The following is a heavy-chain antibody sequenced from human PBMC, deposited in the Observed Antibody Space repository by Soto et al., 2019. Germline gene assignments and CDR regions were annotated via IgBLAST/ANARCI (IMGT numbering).Heavy chain of an antibody. Sequence: GESLKISCKASGYSFTTYWIAWVRQMPGKGLEWTGIINPGDSDIRYSPSFQGQVTISADNSISTAYLQWSSLKASDTAMYYCARHEQFYYYYYGMDVWGQGTAVTVSS. CDR3: ARHEQFYYYYYGMDV. J-gene: IGHJ6*02. CDR2: INPGDSDI. D-gene: IGHD4-4*01. V-gene: IGHV5-51*01. CDR1: GYSFTTYW.